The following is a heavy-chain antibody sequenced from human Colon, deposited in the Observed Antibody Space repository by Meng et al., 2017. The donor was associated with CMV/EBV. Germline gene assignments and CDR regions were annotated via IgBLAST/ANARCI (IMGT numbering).Heavy chain of an antibody. CDR1: GSTFSLYE. V-gene: IGHV3-48*03. J-gene: IGHJ6*02. CDR2: TNASGGDI. Sequence: GESLKISCVVFGSTFSLYEMNWVRQAPGKGLEWVSHTNASGGDIYYADSARGRFTISRDNAKNSLFLQMNSLRAEDTAVYYCARCRRTLLSGVPGKYFYSYHMDVWGQGTTVTVSS. CDR3: ARCRRTLLSGVPGKYFYSYHMDV. D-gene: IGHD3-10*01.